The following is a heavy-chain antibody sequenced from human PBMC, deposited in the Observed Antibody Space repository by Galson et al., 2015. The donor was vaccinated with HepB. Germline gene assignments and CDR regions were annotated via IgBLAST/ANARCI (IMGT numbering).Heavy chain of an antibody. CDR2: ISHDEDNK. CDR3: AKAHTFFYYDSRGVIDY. Sequence: SLRLSCAASGFTFSSYAMHWVRQAPGKGLEWVAFISHDEDNKFYADSVRGRFTISRDNSKNTLSLQMNNLRAEDTAVFHCAKAHTFFYYDSRGVIDYWGQGTMVTVSS. CDR1: GFTFSSYA. J-gene: IGHJ4*02. D-gene: IGHD3-22*01. V-gene: IGHV3-30*18.